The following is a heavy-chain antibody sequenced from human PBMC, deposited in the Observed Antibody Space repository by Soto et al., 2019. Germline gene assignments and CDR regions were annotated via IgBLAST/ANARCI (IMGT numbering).Heavy chain of an antibody. D-gene: IGHD3-3*02. CDR2: FNLTSCST. J-gene: IGHJ4*02. CDR3: ARDLAAGAH. V-gene: IGHV1-46*01. Sequence: QVQLVQSGAEVKKSGASVKASCRASGYTFTNYYIHWVRQAPGQGLKWLAIFNLTSCSTNYAQEFKGRVSLTMDTSTSTVYMELSGLRSEDTAMFYCARDLAAGAHWGQGTLVTVSS. CDR1: GYTFTNYY.